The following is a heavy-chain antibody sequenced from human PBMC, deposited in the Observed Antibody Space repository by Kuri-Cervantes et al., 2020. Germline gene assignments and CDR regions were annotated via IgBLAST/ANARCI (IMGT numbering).Heavy chain of an antibody. CDR1: GFTFSSYS. Sequence: GESLKISCAASGFTFSSYSMNWVRQAPGKGLEWVSSISSSSSYIYYADSVKGRFTISRDNAKNSLYLQMNSLRADDTAVYFCAKGGSRGLGSFDAFDIWGQGTMVTVSS. V-gene: IGHV3-21*01. CDR3: AKGGSRGLGSFDAFDI. J-gene: IGHJ3*02. D-gene: IGHD1-26*01. CDR2: ISSSSSYI.